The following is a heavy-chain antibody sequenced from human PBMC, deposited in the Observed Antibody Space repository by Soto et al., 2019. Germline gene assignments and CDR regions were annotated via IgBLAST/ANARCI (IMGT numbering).Heavy chain of an antibody. CDR2: IYHSGST. J-gene: IGHJ4*02. D-gene: IGHD2-2*01. V-gene: IGHV4-38-2*01. CDR1: GYSISSGYY. CDR3: ARQATDCSSTSCYGYSSSWFHYYFDY. Sequence: PSETLSVTCAVSGYSISSGYYWGWVRQPPGKGLEWIGSIYHSGSTYYNPSLKSRVTISVDTSKNQFSLKLSSVTAADTAVYYCARQATDCSSTSCYGYSSSWFHYYFDYWGQGTLVTVSS.